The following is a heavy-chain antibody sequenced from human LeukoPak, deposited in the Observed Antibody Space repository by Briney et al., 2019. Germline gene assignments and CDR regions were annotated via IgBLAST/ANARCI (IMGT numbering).Heavy chain of an antibody. CDR3: ARDTPPLPNYDFWSGYQYFDY. J-gene: IGHJ4*02. V-gene: IGHV4-59*01. CDR1: GGSISSYY. D-gene: IGHD3-3*01. CDR2: IYYSGST. Sequence: PSETLSFTCTVSGGSISSYYWSWIRQPPGKGLEWIGYIYYSGSTNYNPSLKSRVTISVDTSKNQFSLKLSSVTAADTAVYYCARDTPPLPNYDFWSGYQYFDYWGQGTLVTVSS.